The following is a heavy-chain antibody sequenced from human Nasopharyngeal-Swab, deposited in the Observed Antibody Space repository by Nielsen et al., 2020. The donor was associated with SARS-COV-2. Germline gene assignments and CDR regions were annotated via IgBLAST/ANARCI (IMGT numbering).Heavy chain of an antibody. CDR3: ARHARATTVDY. Sequence: PGKGLEWMGIIYPSDSDTRYSPSFQGQVTISADKSINTAYLHWSSLKASDTAMYYCARHARATTVDYWGQGTLVTVSS. CDR2: IYPSDSDT. V-gene: IGHV5-51*01. J-gene: IGHJ4*02. D-gene: IGHD4-17*01.